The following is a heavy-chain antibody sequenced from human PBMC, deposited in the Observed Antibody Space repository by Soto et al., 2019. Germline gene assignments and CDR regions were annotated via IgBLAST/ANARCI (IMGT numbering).Heavy chain of an antibody. J-gene: IGHJ3*02. V-gene: IGHV4-34*01. CDR2: INHSGST. CDR1: GGSFSGYY. CDR3: ASTQNPTDAFDI. Sequence: PSETLSLTCAVYGGSFSGYYWSWIRQPPGKGLEWIGEINHSGSTNYNPSLKSRVTISVDTSKNQFSLKLSSVTAADTAVYYCASTQNPTDAFDIWGQGTMVTVSS.